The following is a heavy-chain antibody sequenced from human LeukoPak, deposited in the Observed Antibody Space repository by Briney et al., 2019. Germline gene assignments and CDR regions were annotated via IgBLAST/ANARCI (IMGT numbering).Heavy chain of an antibody. CDR1: GGSFSGYY. CDR2: INHSGST. CDR3: ARLSYYDFWSGYSGSWFDP. Sequence: KPSETLSLTCAVYGGSFSGYYWSWIRQPPGKGLEWIGEINHSGSTNYNPSLKSRVTILVDTSKNQFSLKLSSVTAADTAVYYCARLSYYDFWSGYSGSWFDPWGQGTLVTVSS. V-gene: IGHV4-34*01. J-gene: IGHJ5*02. D-gene: IGHD3-3*01.